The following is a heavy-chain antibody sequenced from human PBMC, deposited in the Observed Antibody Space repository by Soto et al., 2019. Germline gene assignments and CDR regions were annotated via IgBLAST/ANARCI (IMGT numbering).Heavy chain of an antibody. D-gene: IGHD2-21*02. CDR2: IYYSGST. J-gene: IGHJ4*02. CDR3: ARKRTSVVTQAYFDV. Sequence: XATLWLSCTVTGDCVSSRSFYWGCIRQPPGKGLEWIGSIYYSGSTYNNPSLRSRVSMSIDTSKDQFSLKLKSVTAADTALYFCARKRTSVVTQAYFDVWGPGSLVTVSS. V-gene: IGHV4-39*01. CDR1: GDCVSSRSFY.